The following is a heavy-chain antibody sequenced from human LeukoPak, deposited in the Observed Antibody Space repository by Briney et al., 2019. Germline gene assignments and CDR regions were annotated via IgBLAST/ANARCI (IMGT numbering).Heavy chain of an antibody. J-gene: IGHJ4*02. CDR3: ARGGAYYYGSGSYAPPGY. Sequence: ASVKVSCKASGYTSTSYGISWVRQAPGQGLEWMGWISAYNGNTNYAQKLQGRVTMTTDTSTSTAYMELRSLRSDDTAVYYCARGGAYYYGSGSYAPPGYWGQGTLVTVSS. V-gene: IGHV1-18*01. CDR1: GYTSTSYG. CDR2: ISAYNGNT. D-gene: IGHD3-10*01.